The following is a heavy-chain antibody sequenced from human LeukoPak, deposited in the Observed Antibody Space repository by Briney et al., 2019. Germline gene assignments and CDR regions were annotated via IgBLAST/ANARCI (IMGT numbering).Heavy chain of an antibody. Sequence: SETLSLTCAVYGGSFSGYYWSWIRQPPGKGLGWIGEINHSGSTNYNPSLKSRVTISVDTSKNQFSLKLSSVTAADTAVYYCARGLRIAAAGTVVWAFDIWGQGTMVTVSS. CDR2: INHSGST. CDR3: ARGLRIAAAGTVVWAFDI. V-gene: IGHV4-34*01. J-gene: IGHJ3*02. CDR1: GGSFSGYY. D-gene: IGHD6-13*01.